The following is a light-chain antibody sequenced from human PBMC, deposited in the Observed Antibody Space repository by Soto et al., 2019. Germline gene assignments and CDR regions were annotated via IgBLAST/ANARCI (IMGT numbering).Light chain of an antibody. CDR1: QGIGSY. J-gene: IGKJ1*01. CDR3: QQLNSYPRT. Sequence: DVQLTQSPSFLSTSVGDRVTITCRASQGIGSYLAWYQQKPGKAPKFLVCLASTLQSGVPSRFSGSGSGTEFNLTISNLQPEDFATYYCQQLNSYPRTFGQGDKVDIK. CDR2: LAS. V-gene: IGKV1-9*01.